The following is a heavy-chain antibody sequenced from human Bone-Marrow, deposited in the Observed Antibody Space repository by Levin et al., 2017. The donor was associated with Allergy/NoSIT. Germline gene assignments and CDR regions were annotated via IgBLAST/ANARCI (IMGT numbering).Heavy chain of an antibody. D-gene: IGHD6-13*01. J-gene: IGHJ6*02. V-gene: IGHV3-23*01. CDR2: ISASGGNT. CDR1: GFIFSSYA. Sequence: GESLKISCAASGFIFSSYALNWVRQAPGKGLEWVSAISASGGNTYYADSVKGRFTISRDNSGNTLYLQMHSLRDEDTAVYFCATPRYSRGQWAMDVWGQGTTVTVSS. CDR3: ATPRYSRGQWAMDV.